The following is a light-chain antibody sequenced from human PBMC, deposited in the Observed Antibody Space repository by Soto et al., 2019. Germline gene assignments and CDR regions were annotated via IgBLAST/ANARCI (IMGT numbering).Light chain of an antibody. Sequence: DIVMTQTPLSLSVTPGQPASVSCKSSQSLLHSDGRTYLYWYLQKPGQPPQLLIYAASNRFSGVPHTFSPGGFAPDFTLKISRVDAADVRVYHCMQKIQPPLTFGGGTKVVIK. CDR3: MQKIQPPLT. J-gene: IGKJ4*01. V-gene: IGKV2D-29*01. CDR2: AAS. CDR1: QSLLHSDGRTY.